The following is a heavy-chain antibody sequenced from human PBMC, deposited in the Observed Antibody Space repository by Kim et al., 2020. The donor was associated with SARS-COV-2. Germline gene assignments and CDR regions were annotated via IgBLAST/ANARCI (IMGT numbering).Heavy chain of an antibody. D-gene: IGHD2-15*01. J-gene: IGHJ6*02. CDR3: AKGSGYCSGDSCGYGMDV. V-gene: IGHV3-23*01. CDR2: ISGSDNNT. CDR1: GFTFSIYA. Sequence: GGSLRLSCAASGFTFSIYAMSWVRQAPGKGLEWVSSISGSDNNTYDGDSVRGRFTISRDNSKNTLYLQMNSLRADDTAVYYCAKGSGYCSGDSCGYGMDVWGQGTTVTVSS.